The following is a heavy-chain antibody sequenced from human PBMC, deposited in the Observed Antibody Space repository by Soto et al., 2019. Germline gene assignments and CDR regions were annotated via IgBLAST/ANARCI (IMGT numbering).Heavy chain of an antibody. CDR2: ISYSGNT. CDR3: ARAPMVLSRSYFDS. Sequence: SETLSLTCTVSGGSISNFYWSWIRQPPGKGLEWIGYISYSGNTNYNPSLKSRVSISVDTSKNQLSLNLTSVAAADTAVYYCARAPMVLSRSYFDSWGQGTPVTVSS. D-gene: IGHD2-8*01. V-gene: IGHV4-59*01. J-gene: IGHJ4*02. CDR1: GGSISNFY.